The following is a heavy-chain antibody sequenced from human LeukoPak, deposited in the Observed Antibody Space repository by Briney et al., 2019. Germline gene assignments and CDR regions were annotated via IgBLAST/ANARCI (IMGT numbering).Heavy chain of an antibody. CDR1: GYTFTGYY. D-gene: IGHD3-10*01. CDR2: INPNSGGT. Sequence: ASVKVSCKASGYTFTGYYMHWVRQAPGQGLEWMGWINPNSGGTNYAQEFQGWVTMTRDTSISTAYMELSRLRSDDTAVYYCARDVASFGYYYYGMDVWGQGTTVTVSS. V-gene: IGHV1-2*04. CDR3: ARDVASFGYYYYGMDV. J-gene: IGHJ6*02.